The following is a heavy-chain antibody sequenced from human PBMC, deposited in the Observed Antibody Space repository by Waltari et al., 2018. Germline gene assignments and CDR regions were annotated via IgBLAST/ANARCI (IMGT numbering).Heavy chain of an antibody. CDR1: GGTFSSYA. J-gene: IGHJ6*02. CDR2: IIPIFGTA. V-gene: IGHV1-69*01. D-gene: IGHD6-13*01. Sequence: QLVQSGAEVKKPGSSVKVSCKASGGTFSSYAISWVRQAPGQGLEWMGGIIPIFGTANYAQKFQGRVTITADESTSTAYMELSSLRSEDTAVYYCARNNYVAAAGTKGGSGDYYYYGMDVWGQGTTVTVSS. CDR3: ARNNYVAAAGTKGGSGDYYYYGMDV.